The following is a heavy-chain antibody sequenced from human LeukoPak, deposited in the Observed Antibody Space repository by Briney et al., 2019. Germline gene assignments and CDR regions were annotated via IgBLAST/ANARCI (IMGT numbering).Heavy chain of an antibody. D-gene: IGHD3-3*01. Sequence: GGSLRLSCAASGFTFSSYGMHWVRQAPGKGLEWVAFIRYDGSDENYADSVKGRFTTSRDNSKNTLYLQMNSLRAEDTAVYYCATLGGNYDFWSGPLDFDPWGQGTLVTVSS. V-gene: IGHV3-30*02. CDR2: IRYDGSDE. CDR3: ATLGGNYDFWSGPLDFDP. J-gene: IGHJ5*02. CDR1: GFTFSSYG.